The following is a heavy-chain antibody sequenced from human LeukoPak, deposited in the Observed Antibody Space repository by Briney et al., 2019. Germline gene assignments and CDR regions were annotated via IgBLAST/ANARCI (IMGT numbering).Heavy chain of an antibody. CDR2: ISSSGSST. CDR3: ARRSPGTSSLFYYYMDV. J-gene: IGHJ6*03. CDR1: GFTLSHHA. D-gene: IGHD1-26*01. V-gene: IGHV3-23*01. Sequence: GGSMRLSCAASGFTLSHHAMSWVRQAPGKGLEWVSGISSSGSSTFFADHVKGRFTISRDNAKNSLYLQMTTLQAEDTAVYYCARRSPGTSSLFYYYMDVWGKGTTVTVSS.